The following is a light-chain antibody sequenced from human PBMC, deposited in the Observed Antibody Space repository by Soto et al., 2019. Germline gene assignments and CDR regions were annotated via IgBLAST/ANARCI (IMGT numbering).Light chain of an antibody. CDR3: AAWDDSLSAWV. J-gene: IGLJ3*02. CDR1: TSNIGSNF. Sequence: QSVLTQPPSTSGTPGQRVTISCSGRTSNIGSNFVYWYQQLPGTAPKLLIYRDDQRPSGVPDRFSGPKSGTSASLAISGLRSEDEADYYCAAWDDSLSAWVFGGGTKLTVL. V-gene: IGLV1-47*01. CDR2: RDD.